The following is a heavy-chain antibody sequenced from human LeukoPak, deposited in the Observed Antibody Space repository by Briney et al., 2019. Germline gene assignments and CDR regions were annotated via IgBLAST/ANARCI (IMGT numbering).Heavy chain of an antibody. CDR2: IRSSGSYI. V-gene: IGHV3-21*04. CDR1: GFTFSSYS. Sequence: GGSLRLSCAASGFTFSSYSMNWVRQAPGKGLEWVSSIRSSGSYIYYADSVKGRFTISRDNSKNTLYLQMNSLRAEDTAVYYCAKDGSSSSPRGHFDYWGQGTLVTVSS. D-gene: IGHD6-6*01. CDR3: AKDGSSSSPRGHFDY. J-gene: IGHJ4*02.